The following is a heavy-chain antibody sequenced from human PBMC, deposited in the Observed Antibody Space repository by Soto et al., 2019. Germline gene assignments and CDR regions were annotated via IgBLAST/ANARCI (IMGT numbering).Heavy chain of an antibody. V-gene: IGHV5-51*01. CDR2: IYPDDSDI. CDR1: GYSFTSYW. CDR3: VRPDSTGYYEY. Sequence: VESLKISCKASGYSFTSYWICWCRQMPGKVLEWMGIIYPDDSDIRYSPSFQGQVTISADKSISTAYLQWSSLKASDTAIYYCVRPDSTGYYEYWGQGTLVTVSS. J-gene: IGHJ4*02. D-gene: IGHD3-22*01.